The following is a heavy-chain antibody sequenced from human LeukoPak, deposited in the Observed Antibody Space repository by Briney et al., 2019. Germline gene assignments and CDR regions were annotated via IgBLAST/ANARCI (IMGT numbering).Heavy chain of an antibody. V-gene: IGHV4-39*07. CDR3: ARGRILKNYGSGSYRY. CDR2: IYYLGFP. Sequence: PSETLSLTCTASGGSISGSNYYWGWIRQPPGKGLEWIGSIYYLGFPYSDPSLKSRVTMSVDTSKNQFSLKLSSVTAADTAVYYCARGRILKNYGSGSYRYWGQGTLVTVSS. CDR1: GGSISGSNYY. J-gene: IGHJ4*02. D-gene: IGHD3-10*01.